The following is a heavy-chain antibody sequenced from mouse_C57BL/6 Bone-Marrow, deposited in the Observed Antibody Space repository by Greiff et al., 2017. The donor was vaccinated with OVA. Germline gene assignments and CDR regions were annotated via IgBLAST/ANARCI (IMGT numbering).Heavy chain of an antibody. Sequence: QVQLQQSGAELVKPGASVKLSCTASGYTFTSYWMHWVKQRPGQGLEWIGMIHPNSGNTNYNEKFKSKATLTVDKSSSTAYMQLSSLTSEDTAVYYCANPYGYGALGYWGQGTTVTVSS. D-gene: IGHD2-2*01. CDR2: IHPNSGNT. J-gene: IGHJ4*01. V-gene: IGHV1-64*01. CDR3: ANPYGYGALGY. CDR1: GYTFTSYW.